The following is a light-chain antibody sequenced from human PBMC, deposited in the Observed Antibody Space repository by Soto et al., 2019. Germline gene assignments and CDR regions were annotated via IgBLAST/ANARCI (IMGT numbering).Light chain of an antibody. CDR3: RSYHSRLTGWV. V-gene: IGLV1-40*01. J-gene: IGLJ3*02. Sequence: QSVLTQPPSVSGAPGQRVTISCTGSSSNIGAGYDVHWYQQLPGTAPKLLIYGNSNRPSGVPDRFSGSKSGTSASLAITGFLVGQEFVDYCRSYHSRLTGWVFGGSTKRT. CDR2: GNS. CDR1: SSNIGAGYD.